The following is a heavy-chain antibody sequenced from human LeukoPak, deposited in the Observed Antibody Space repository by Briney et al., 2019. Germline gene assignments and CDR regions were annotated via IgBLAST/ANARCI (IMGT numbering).Heavy chain of an antibody. CDR3: TRDLGQWLLQGIFFDY. V-gene: IGHV1-18*01. J-gene: IGHJ4*02. Sequence: VASVKVSCKASGYTFTSYGISWVRQAPGQGPEWMGYISAYSTYNGNTNYAQKFQGRVTMTTDTSTSTAYMELRSLRSDDTAVYYCTRDLGQWLLQGIFFDYWGQGTLVTVSS. CDR1: GYTFTSYG. D-gene: IGHD5-12*01. CDR2: ISAYSTYNGNT.